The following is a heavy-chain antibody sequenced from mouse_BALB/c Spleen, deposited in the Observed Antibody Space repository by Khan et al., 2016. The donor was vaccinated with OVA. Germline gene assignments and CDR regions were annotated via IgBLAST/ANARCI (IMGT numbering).Heavy chain of an antibody. CDR3: ERRTKDYSMDY. J-gene: IGHJ4*01. CDR1: GYTFTSYT. V-gene: IGHV1-4*01. Sequence: QVQLQQSGPELARPGASVKMSCKASGYTFTSYTMHWVKQRPGQGLEWIGDINPRSGYTNYNQNFKDKATLTADKSSSTAYMQLSSLTSEDSAVLYCERRTKDYSMDYWGQGTSVTVSS. D-gene: IGHD1-1*01. CDR2: INPRSGYT.